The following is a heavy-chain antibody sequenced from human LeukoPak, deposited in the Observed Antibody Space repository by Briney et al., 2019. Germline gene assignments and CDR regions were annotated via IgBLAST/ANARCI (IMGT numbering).Heavy chain of an antibody. V-gene: IGHV3-7*01. Sequence: GGSLRLSCAASGFTFSSYGMSWVRQAPGKGLEWVANIKKDGSEKYYVDSVKGRFTISRDNAKTSLYLQMDSLRAEDTAVYYCARDLSGVTGYTYGRGIDYWGQGTLVTVSS. CDR2: IKKDGSEK. J-gene: IGHJ4*02. CDR1: GFTFSSYG. D-gene: IGHD5-18*01. CDR3: ARDLSGVTGYTYGRGIDY.